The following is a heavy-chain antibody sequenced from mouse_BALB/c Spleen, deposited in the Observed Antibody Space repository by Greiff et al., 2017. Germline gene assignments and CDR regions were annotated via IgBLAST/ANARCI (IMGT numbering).Heavy chain of an antibody. CDR1: GYTFSSYW. CDR2: ILPGSGST. Sequence: QVQLQQSGAELMKPGASVKISCKATGYTFSSYWIEWVKQRPGHGLEWIGEILPGSGSTNYNEKFKGKATFTADTSSNTAYMQLSSLTSEDSAVYYCARVAYYRYDGYAMDYWGQGTSVTVSS. CDR3: ARVAYYRYDGYAMDY. J-gene: IGHJ4*01. D-gene: IGHD2-14*01. V-gene: IGHV1-9*01.